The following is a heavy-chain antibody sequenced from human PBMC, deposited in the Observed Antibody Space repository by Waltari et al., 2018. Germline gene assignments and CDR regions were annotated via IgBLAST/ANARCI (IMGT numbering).Heavy chain of an antibody. J-gene: IGHJ4*02. V-gene: IGHV3-23*01. CDR1: GFTFSSYA. CDR3: AVVTAIPGYFDY. D-gene: IGHD2-21*02. CDR2: ISGSGGST. Sequence: EVQLLESGGGLVQPGGSLRLSCAASGFTFSSYAMSWVRQAPGKGLEWVSAISGSGGSTNYADSVKGRFTISRDNSKNTLYLQMNSLRAEDTAVYYCAVVTAIPGYFDYWGQGTLVTVSS.